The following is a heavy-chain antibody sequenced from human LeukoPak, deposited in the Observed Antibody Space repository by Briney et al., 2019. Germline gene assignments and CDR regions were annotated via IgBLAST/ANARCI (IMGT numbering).Heavy chain of an antibody. V-gene: IGHV1-69*04. CDR3: ARDFLDAERRLRIYYYYGMDV. J-gene: IGHJ6*02. CDR2: IIPILGIA. CDR1: GGTFSSYA. D-gene: IGHD2/OR15-2a*01. Sequence: ASVTVSCKASGGTFSSYAISWVRQAPGQGLEWMGRIIPILGIANYAQKFQGRVTITADKSTSTAYMELSSLRSEDTAVYYCARDFLDAERRLRIYYYYGMDVWGQGTTVTVSS.